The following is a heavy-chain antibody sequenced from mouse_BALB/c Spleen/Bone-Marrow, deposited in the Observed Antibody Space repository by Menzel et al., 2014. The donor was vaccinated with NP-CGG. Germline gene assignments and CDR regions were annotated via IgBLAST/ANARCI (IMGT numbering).Heavy chain of an antibody. D-gene: IGHD2-1*01. V-gene: IGHV1-7*01. CDR3: AREGIYYGNTWFAY. Sequence: VMLVESGAELAKPGASVKMSCKTSGYTFTTYWIHWVKQRPGQGLEWIGYINPSTGYTEYNQKFKDKATLTADKSSSTAYMQLSSLTSEEFAVYYCAREGIYYGNTWFAYWGQGTLVTVSA. J-gene: IGHJ3*01. CDR2: INPSTGYT. CDR1: GYTFTTYW.